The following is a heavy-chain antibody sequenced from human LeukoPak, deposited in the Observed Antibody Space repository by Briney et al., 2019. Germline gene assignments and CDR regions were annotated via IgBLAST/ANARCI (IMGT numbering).Heavy chain of an antibody. CDR3: ARVINTGWRQNDL. V-gene: IGHV4-39*07. Sequence: SETLSLTCTVSGGSIGSSSYYWGWIRQPPGKGLEWIGSIYYSGSTYYNPSLKSRVSMSVDKSKNHLSLQLTSVTAADTAVYYCARVINTGWRQNDLWGQGILVTVSS. CDR2: IYYSGST. CDR1: GGSIGSSSYY. J-gene: IGHJ5*02. D-gene: IGHD6-19*01.